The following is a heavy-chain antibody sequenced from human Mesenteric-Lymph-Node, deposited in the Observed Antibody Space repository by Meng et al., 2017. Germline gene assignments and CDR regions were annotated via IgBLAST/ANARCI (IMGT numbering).Heavy chain of an antibody. CDR3: ARDRGGLLWFGELPLTYGMDV. J-gene: IGHJ6*02. Sequence: GESLKISCTASGFTFSNYWMYWVRQAPGKGLVWVSRINNVGAYTTYADSVKGRFTISRDNAKNSLYLQMNSLRAEDTAVYYCARDRGGLLWFGELPLTYGMDVWGQGTTVTVSS. CDR2: INNVGAYT. CDR1: GFTFSNYW. D-gene: IGHD3-10*01. V-gene: IGHV3-74*01.